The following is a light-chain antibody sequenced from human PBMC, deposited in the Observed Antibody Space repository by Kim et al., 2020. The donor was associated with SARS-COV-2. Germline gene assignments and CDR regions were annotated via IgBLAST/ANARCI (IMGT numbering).Light chain of an antibody. V-gene: IGKV3-15*01. CDR2: GVS. CDR3: QQYNNWPYT. Sequence: SVSPGERAILFCRASQSIGSHLAWYQKKPGQAPRLFVYGVSTRATGIPARFSGSGSATEFTLTISSLQSEDFAVYYCQQYNNWPYTFGQGTKLEI. CDR1: QSIGSH. J-gene: IGKJ2*01.